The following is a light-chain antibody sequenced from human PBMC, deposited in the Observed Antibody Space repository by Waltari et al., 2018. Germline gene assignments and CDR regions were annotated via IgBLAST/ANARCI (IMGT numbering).Light chain of an antibody. J-gene: IGKJ2*01. CDR2: WAS. V-gene: IGKV4-1*01. CDR3: QQYYSTPPT. CDR1: QSVLSTSNNKNY. Sequence: DIVMTQSPDSLVVSLGERATINCKSSQSVLSTSNNKNYLAWYQQKSGQPPKLLIYWASSREYGVPDRFSGSGSGTDFTLTISSLQAEDVAVYYCQQYYSTPPTFGQGTKLEIK.